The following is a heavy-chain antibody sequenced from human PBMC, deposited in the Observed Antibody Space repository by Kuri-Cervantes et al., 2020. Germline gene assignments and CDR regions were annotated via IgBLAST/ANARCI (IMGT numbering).Heavy chain of an antibody. CDR3: ARDFGYGDYGEAFDI. Sequence: GSLRLSCAVSGYSISSGYYWGWIRQPPGKGLEWIASFYHSGSTYYTPSLKSRVTISVDTSKNQFSLKLSSVTAADTAVYYCARDFGYGDYGEAFDIWGQGTMVTVSS. CDR2: FYHSGST. V-gene: IGHV4-38-2*02. CDR1: GYSISSGYY. J-gene: IGHJ3*02. D-gene: IGHD4-17*01.